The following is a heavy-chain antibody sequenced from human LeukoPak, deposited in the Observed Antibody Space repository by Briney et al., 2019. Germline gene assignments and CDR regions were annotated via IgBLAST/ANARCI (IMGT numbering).Heavy chain of an antibody. V-gene: IGHV4-59*12. D-gene: IGHD3-3*01. CDR1: GGSISSSY. J-gene: IGHJ4*02. CDR3: ARGTRYYDFWSGSAVGYYFDY. Sequence: SETLSLTCTVSGGSISSSYWSWIRQPPEKGLEWIGYIYYSGGTDYNPSLKSRVTILVDTSKNQFSLKLSSVTAADTAVYYCARGTRYYDFWSGSAVGYYFDYWGQGTLVTVSS. CDR2: IYYSGGT.